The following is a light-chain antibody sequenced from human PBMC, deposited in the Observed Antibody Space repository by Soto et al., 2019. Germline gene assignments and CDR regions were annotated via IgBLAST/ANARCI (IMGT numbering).Light chain of an antibody. J-gene: IGLJ2*01. CDR3: TSYTSDSSVI. CDR1: SSDIGGYRY. V-gene: IGLV2-14*03. Sequence: QSVLTQPASVSGSPGQSVTISCTGTSSDIGGYRYVSWYQQRPGKAPKLMIHDVTNRPSGVSDRFSGSKSGNTASLTISGIPAEDEADYYCTSYTSDSSVIFGGGTKLTVL. CDR2: DVT.